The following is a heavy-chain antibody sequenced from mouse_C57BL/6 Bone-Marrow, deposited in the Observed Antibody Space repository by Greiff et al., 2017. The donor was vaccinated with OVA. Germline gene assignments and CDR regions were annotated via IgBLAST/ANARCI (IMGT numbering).Heavy chain of an antibody. J-gene: IGHJ3*01. Sequence: VQLQQSGAELVKPGASVKLSCAASGFNFNAYYMHWVSQSTEQGLEWLASINPEDGETKYAPKFQGKATITADTSSNTAYLQLSSLTSEDTAVYYCAITTVAYWGQGTLVTVSA. CDR3: AITTVAY. CDR1: GFNFNAYY. CDR2: INPEDGET. D-gene: IGHD1-1*01. V-gene: IGHV14-2*01.